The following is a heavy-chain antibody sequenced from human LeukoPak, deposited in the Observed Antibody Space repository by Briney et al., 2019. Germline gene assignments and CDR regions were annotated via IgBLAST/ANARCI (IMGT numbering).Heavy chain of an antibody. J-gene: IGHJ4*02. CDR3: AKGIGYSPHLIDY. V-gene: IGHV3-23*01. CDR2: ISGTGGIT. D-gene: IGHD4-11*01. Sequence: AGGSLRLSCAASGFTFSSYGMSWVRQAPGKGLEWVSGISGTGGITDYADSVKGRFTISRDNSKNTLYLQMNSLRAEDTAVYYCAKGIGYSPHLIDYWGQGTLVTVSP. CDR1: GFTFSSYG.